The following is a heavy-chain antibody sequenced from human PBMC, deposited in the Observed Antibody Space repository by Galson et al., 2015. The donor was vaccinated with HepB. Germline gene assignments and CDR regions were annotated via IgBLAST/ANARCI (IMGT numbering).Heavy chain of an antibody. CDR2: ISGSGGST. J-gene: IGHJ6*02. V-gene: IGHV3-23*01. Sequence: SLRLSCAASGFTFSSYAMGWVRQAPGKGLEWVSAISGSGGSTYYADSVKGRFTISRDNSKNTLYLQMNSLRAEDTAVYYCAKAVVTGTRNSCMDVWGQGTTVTVSS. CDR3: AKAVVTGTRNSCMDV. CDR1: GFTFSSYA. D-gene: IGHD1-20*01.